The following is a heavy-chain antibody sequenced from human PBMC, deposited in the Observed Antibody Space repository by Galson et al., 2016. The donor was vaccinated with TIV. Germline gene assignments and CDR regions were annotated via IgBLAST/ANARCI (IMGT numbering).Heavy chain of an antibody. CDR1: GGTFKIHS. CDR3: ATVITFGGVFVYGRDYGMDV. D-gene: IGHD3-16*02. V-gene: IGHV1-69*13. Sequence: SVKVSCKASGGTFKIHSITWVRQAPGQGLEWMGGIIPFIGTANYAQSFRGRITITADESTNTAYLQLSSLRSEDTAVYYCATVITFGGVFVYGRDYGMDVWGQGTTVTVSS. J-gene: IGHJ6*02. CDR2: IIPFIGTA.